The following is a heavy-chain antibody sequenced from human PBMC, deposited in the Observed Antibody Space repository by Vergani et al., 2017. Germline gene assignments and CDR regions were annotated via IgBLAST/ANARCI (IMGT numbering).Heavy chain of an antibody. D-gene: IGHD1-26*01. V-gene: IGHV3-23*01. Sequence: EVQLLESGGGLVQPGGSLRLSCAASGFTFSSYAMSWVRQAPGKGLEWVSAISGSGGSTYYADSVKGRFTISRDNSKNTLYLQMNSLRAEDTAVYYCAKVLGDTGGPTHLTEYYFDYWGQGTLVTVSS. CDR1: GFTFSSYA. CDR3: AKVLGDTGGPTHLTEYYFDY. CDR2: ISGSGGST. J-gene: IGHJ4*02.